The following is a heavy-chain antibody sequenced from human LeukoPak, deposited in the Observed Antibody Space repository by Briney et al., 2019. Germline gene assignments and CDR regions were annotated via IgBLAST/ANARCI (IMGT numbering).Heavy chain of an antibody. Sequence: SETLSLTCTVSGGSITSYYWSWIRQPPGKGLEWIGYIYYSGSTNYNPSLKSRVTISVDTSKNQFSLKLNSVTAADTAVYFCARQVVAVAGTGYFDYWGQGTLVTVSS. D-gene: IGHD6-19*01. CDR3: ARQVVAVAGTGYFDY. J-gene: IGHJ4*02. CDR1: GGSITSYY. CDR2: IYYSGST. V-gene: IGHV4-59*08.